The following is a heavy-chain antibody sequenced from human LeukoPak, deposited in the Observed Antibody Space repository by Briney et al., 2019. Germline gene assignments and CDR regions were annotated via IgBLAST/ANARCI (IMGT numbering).Heavy chain of an antibody. CDR1: GFTFSSYE. D-gene: IGHD3-3*01. J-gene: IGHJ6*02. CDR3: ARFNTHLFGVVIIGRGYGMDV. CDR2: ISSSGSTI. V-gene: IGHV3-48*03. Sequence: PGGSLRLSCAASGFTFSSYEMNWVRQAPGKGLEWVSYISSSGSTIYYADSVKGRFTISRDNAKNSLYLQMNGLRAEDTAVYYCARFNTHLFGVVIIGRGYGMDVWGQGTTVTVSS.